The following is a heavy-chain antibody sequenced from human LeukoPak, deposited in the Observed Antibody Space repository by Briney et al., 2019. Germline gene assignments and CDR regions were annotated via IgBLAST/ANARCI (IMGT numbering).Heavy chain of an antibody. CDR3: ARIVGAIAQNWFDP. CDR2: ISYDGSNK. V-gene: IGHV3-30*04. Sequence: GGSLRLSCAASGFTFSSYALHWVRQAPGKGLEWVAVISYDGSNKYYADSVKGRFTISRDNSKNALYLQMNSLRAEDTAVYYCARIVGAIAQNWFDPWGQGTLVTVSS. D-gene: IGHD1-26*01. CDR1: GFTFSSYA. J-gene: IGHJ5*02.